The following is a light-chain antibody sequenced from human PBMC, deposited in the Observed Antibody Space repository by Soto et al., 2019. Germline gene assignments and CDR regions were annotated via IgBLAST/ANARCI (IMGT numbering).Light chain of an antibody. Sequence: DIVMTQSPLSLPVTPGEPASISCTSNQSLLNSDGYNYLDWYLQKPGQSPQVLICLGSYRAAGVPDWFSGSGSGTEFTLKISRVAAEDVGVYFCMQGIQTPPSFGRGTRVEI. CDR2: LGS. J-gene: IGKJ1*01. CDR1: QSLLNSDGYNY. CDR3: MQGIQTPPS. V-gene: IGKV2-28*01.